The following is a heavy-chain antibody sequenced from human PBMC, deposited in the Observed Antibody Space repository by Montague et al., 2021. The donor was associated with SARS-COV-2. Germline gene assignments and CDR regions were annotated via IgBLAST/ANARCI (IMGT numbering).Heavy chain of an antibody. CDR1: GVSISSYY. V-gene: IGHV4-59*08. J-gene: IGHJ4*01. D-gene: IGHD2-15*01. CDR2: IYFSGST. Sequence: SETLSLTCTVSGVSISSYYWSWIRQPPGKGLEWIGCIYFSGSTNYNPSLKSRVTISVDTSKNQFSLKLSSVTAADTAVYYCARHPQRTSVLNRAGVIGRGTGAFEQWGRGILVTVSS. CDR3: ARHPQRTSVLNRAGVIGRGTGAFEQ.